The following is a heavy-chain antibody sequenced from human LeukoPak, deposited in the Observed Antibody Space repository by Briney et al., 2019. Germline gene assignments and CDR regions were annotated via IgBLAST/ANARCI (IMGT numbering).Heavy chain of an antibody. CDR3: AREFYYGSGGSLIQYYFDY. J-gene: IGHJ4*02. Sequence: GSLRLSCAASGFTVSSNYMSWVRQAPGKGLEWVSVIYSGGSTYYADSVKGRFTISRDNSKNTLYLQMNSLRAEDTAVYYCAREFYYGSGGSLIQYYFDYWGQGTLVTVSS. CDR2: IYSGGST. CDR1: GFTVSSNY. V-gene: IGHV3-53*01. D-gene: IGHD3-10*01.